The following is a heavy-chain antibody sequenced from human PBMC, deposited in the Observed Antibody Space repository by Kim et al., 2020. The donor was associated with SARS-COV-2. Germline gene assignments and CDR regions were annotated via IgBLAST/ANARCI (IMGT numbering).Heavy chain of an antibody. CDR2: VYHSGST. V-gene: IGHV4-39*01. Sequence: SETLSLTCTVSGGSISSSFNYWGWIRQPPGKGLEWIVSVYHSGSTYDSPSLKSRVTVSVDTSKNEFSLKVTSVTAADTAVYFCARLTHDSSGYVDCWGQGILVTVPS. CDR1: GGSISSSFNY. CDR3: ARLTHDSSGYVDC. D-gene: IGHD3-22*01. J-gene: IGHJ4*02.